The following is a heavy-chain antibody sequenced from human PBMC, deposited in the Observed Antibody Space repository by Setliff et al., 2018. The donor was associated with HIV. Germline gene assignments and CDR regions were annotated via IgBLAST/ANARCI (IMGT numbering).Heavy chain of an antibody. CDR3: ARGGRTIVVPDI. CDR2: INPYNGNT. J-gene: IGHJ3*02. Sequence: ASVKVSCKVYGYTLSELSIHWVRQAPGKGLEWMGWINPYNGNTKYAQNFQDKFTMTADTSSATVYIQLGSLTTADTAMYYCARGGRTIVVPDIWGQGTMVTVSS. CDR1: GYTLSELS. V-gene: IGHV1-24*01. D-gene: IGHD3-22*01.